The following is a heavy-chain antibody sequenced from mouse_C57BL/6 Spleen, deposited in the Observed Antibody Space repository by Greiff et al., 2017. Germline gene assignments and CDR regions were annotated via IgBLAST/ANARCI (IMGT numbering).Heavy chain of an antibody. CDR3: ARVPLFPERSDY. V-gene: IGHV1-55*01. D-gene: IGHD1-1*01. CDR1: GYTFTSYW. J-gene: IGHJ2*01. CDR2: IYPGSGST. Sequence: VQLQQPGAELVKPGASVKMSCKASGYTFTSYWITWVKQRPGQGLEWIGDIYPGSGSTNYNEKFKSKATLTVDTSSSTAYMQLSSLTSEDSAVYYCARVPLFPERSDYWGQGTTLTVSS.